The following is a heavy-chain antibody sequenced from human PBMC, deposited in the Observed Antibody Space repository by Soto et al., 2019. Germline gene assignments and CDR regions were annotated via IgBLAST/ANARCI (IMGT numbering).Heavy chain of an antibody. D-gene: IGHD6-13*01. CDR2: IIPIFGTA. J-gene: IGHJ6*02. Sequence: SVKVSCKASGGTFSSYAISWVRQAPGQGLEWMGGIIPIFGTANCAQKFQGRVTITADESTSTAYMELSSLRSEDTAVYYCAREAHRGYSSSWYGYYYYYGMDVWGQGTTVTVSS. CDR3: AREAHRGYSSSWYGYYYYYGMDV. V-gene: IGHV1-69*13. CDR1: GGTFSSYA.